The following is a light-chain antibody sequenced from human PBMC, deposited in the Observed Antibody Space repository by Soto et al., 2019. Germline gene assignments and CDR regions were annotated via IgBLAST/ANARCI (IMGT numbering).Light chain of an antibody. CDR1: QGISNY. J-gene: IGKJ3*01. V-gene: IGKV1-27*01. CDR2: GAS. Sequence: DIQMTQSPSSLSASVGDRVTITCLARQGISNYLAWYQQKPGKVPELLIYGASTLKSGVPSRFSGSGSGTDFTLTISSLQPEGVATYHCRKYNRAPFTFGTGTKVDIK. CDR3: RKYNRAPFT.